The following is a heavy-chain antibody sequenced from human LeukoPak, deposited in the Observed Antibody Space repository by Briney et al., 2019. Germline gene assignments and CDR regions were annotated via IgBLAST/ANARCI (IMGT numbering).Heavy chain of an antibody. CDR1: GFTFSSHV. D-gene: IGHD3-3*01. Sequence: GGSLRLSCAASGFTFSSHVMGWVRQAPGKGLEWVSVISGSGGSTYYADSVKGRFTISRDNSKNTLYLQMNSLRAEDTAVYYCAKDHATIFGHNYFDYWGQGTLVTVSS. J-gene: IGHJ4*02. V-gene: IGHV3-23*01. CDR3: AKDHATIFGHNYFDY. CDR2: ISGSGGST.